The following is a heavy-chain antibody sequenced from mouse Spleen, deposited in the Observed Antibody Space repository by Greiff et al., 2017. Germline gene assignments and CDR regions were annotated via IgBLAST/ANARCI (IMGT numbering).Heavy chain of an antibody. V-gene: IGHV1-19*01. Sequence: VQLQQSGPELVKPGASVKMSCTASGYTFTDYYMDWVKQSPGESFEWIGRVNPYNGGTSYNQKFKGKATLTVDKSSSTSYMELNSLTSEDSAVYYCARGDDYDGFAYWGQGTLVTVSA. CDR3: ARGDDYDGFAY. D-gene: IGHD2-4*01. CDR1: GYTFTDYY. CDR2: VNPYNGGT. J-gene: IGHJ3*01.